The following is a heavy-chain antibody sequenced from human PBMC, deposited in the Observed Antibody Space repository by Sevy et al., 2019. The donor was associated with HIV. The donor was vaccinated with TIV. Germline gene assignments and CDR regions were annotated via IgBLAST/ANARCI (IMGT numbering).Heavy chain of an antibody. CDR2: INHSGST. CDR3: ARGLRQDV. V-gene: IGHV4-34*01. CDR1: GGSFSGYY. Sequence: SETLSLTCAVYGGSFSGYYWSWIRQPPGKGLEWIGEINHSGSTNHNPSLKSRVTISVDTSKNQFSLKLSSVTAADTAVYYCARGLRQDVWGKGTTVTVSS. J-gene: IGHJ6*04.